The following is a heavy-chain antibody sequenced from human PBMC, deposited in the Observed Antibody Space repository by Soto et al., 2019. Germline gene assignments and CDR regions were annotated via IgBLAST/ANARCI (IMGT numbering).Heavy chain of an antibody. CDR2: IYPGDSDT. V-gene: IGHV5-51*01. Sequence: PGESLKISGKGSGYSFTSYWMGWVRQMPGKGLEWMGIIYPGDSDTRYSPSFQGQVTISADKSISTAYLQWSSLKASDTAMYYCARLSHDFWSGYFDSWGQGTLVTVSS. CDR1: GYSFTSYW. D-gene: IGHD3-3*01. J-gene: IGHJ4*02. CDR3: ARLSHDFWSGYFDS.